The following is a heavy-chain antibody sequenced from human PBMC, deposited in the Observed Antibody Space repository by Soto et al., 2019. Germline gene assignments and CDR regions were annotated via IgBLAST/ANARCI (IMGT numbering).Heavy chain of an antibody. V-gene: IGHV3-21*01. CDR1: GFTFSSYS. Sequence: GGSLRLSCAASGFTFSSYSMNWVRQAPGKGLEWVSSISSSSSSYIYYADSVKGRFTISRDNAKNSLYLQMNSLRAEDTAVYYCARVQSSGYSYGYDAFDIWGQGTMVTVSS. CDR3: ARVQSSGYSYGYDAFDI. J-gene: IGHJ3*02. D-gene: IGHD5-18*01. CDR2: ISSSSSSYI.